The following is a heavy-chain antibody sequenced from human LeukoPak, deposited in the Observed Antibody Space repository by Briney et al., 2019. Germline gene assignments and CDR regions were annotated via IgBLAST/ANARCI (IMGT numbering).Heavy chain of an antibody. J-gene: IGHJ4*02. CDR2: IYHTGST. CDR3: ARDYLHLIRGIITTYYFDY. Sequence: SETLSLTCTVSRDSISSADYYWSWVRQPPGKGLEWIVYIYHTGSTYFNPSLRGRASISVDTSKNQFSLKLTSVTAADSAVYYCARDYLHLIRGIITTYYFDYWGQGTLVTVSS. D-gene: IGHD3-10*01. V-gene: IGHV4-30-4*01. CDR1: RDSISSADYY.